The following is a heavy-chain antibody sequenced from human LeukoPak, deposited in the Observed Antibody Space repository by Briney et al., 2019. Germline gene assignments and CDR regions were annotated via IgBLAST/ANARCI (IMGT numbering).Heavy chain of an antibody. Sequence: SETLSLTCAVYGGSFSGYYWSWIRQPPGKGLEWIGEINHSGSTNYNPSLKSRVTISVDTSKNQFSLKLSSVTAADTAVYYCARHGVHYYGSGKYYYYGMGVWGQGTTVTVSS. D-gene: IGHD3-10*01. V-gene: IGHV4-34*01. CDR3: ARHGVHYYGSGKYYYYGMGV. CDR2: INHSGST. J-gene: IGHJ6*02. CDR1: GGSFSGYY.